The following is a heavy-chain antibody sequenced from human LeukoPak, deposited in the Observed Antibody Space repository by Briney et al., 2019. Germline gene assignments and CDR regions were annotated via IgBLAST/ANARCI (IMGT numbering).Heavy chain of an antibody. Sequence: GGSLRLSCEASGFTFSSYSVNWVRQAPGKGLEWVSSMSSSSRHIYYADSVQGRFAISRDNAKNSLYLQMNSLRAEDTAVYYCARGRGLPGPLDYWGQGTLVTVSS. CDR1: GFTFSSYS. CDR3: ARGRGLPGPLDY. D-gene: IGHD3-10*01. CDR2: MSSSSRHI. J-gene: IGHJ4*02. V-gene: IGHV3-21*01.